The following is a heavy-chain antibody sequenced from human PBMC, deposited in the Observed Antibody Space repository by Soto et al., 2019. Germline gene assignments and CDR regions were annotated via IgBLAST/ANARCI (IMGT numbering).Heavy chain of an antibody. J-gene: IGHJ1*01. D-gene: IGHD3-22*01. CDR1: GGSFSGYY. V-gene: IGHV4-34*01. CDR2: INHSGST. CDR3: ARRGVYYYDSSGYEY. Sequence: PSETLSLTCAVYGGSFSGYYWSWIRQPPGKGLEWIGEINHSGSTNYNPSLKSRVTISVDTSKNQFSLKLSSVTAADTAVYYRARRGVYYYDSSGYEYWGQGTPVTVSS.